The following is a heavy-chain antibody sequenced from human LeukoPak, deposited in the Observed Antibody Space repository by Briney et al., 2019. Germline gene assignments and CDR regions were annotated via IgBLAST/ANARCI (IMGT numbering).Heavy chain of an antibody. CDR3: ARDINWGQVDY. V-gene: IGHV3-74*01. Sequence: GGSLRLSCAASGFNISSIYMNWVRQAPGKGLEWVSRINGDGSATNYAGSMKGRFTISRDNAKNKLYLQMNSLREDDTAVYYCARDINWGQVDYWGQGTLVTVSS. J-gene: IGHJ4*02. CDR2: INGDGSAT. D-gene: IGHD7-27*01. CDR1: GFNISSIY.